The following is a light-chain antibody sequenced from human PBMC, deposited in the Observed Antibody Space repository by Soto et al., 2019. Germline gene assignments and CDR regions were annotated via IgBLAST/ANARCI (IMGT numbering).Light chain of an antibody. CDR2: DVS. J-gene: IGLJ1*01. V-gene: IGLV2-14*01. CDR1: SSDVGGYNY. CDR3: SLYTTSTTVYV. Sequence: QSALTQPASVSRSPGQSITISCTGTSSDVGGYNYVSWYQQHPGKAPKLMIYDVSNRPSGVSNRFSGSKSGNTASLTISGLQAEDEADYYCSLYTTSTTVYVFGTGTQLTVL.